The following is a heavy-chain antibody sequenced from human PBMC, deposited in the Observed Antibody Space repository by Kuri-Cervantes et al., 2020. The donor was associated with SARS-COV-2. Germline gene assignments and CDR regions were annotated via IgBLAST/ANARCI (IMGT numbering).Heavy chain of an antibody. Sequence: GSLRLSCTVSGGSISSQSYYWGWIRQPPGKGLAWIGSVYYSGTTYYNPSLKSRVIISLDTSKNQLSLNLNSVTAADTAVFYCARDRYDQMDVWCKGTTVTVSS. J-gene: IGHJ6*04. CDR1: GGSISSQSYY. V-gene: IGHV4-39*02. CDR2: VYYSGTT. D-gene: IGHD3-3*01. CDR3: ARDRYDQMDV.